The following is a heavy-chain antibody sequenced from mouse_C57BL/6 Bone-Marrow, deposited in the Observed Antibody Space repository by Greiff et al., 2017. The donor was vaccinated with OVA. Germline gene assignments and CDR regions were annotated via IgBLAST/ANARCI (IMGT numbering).Heavy chain of an antibody. CDR2: ISSGGDYI. Sequence: EVNVVESGEGLVKPGGSLKLSCAASGFTFSSYAMSWVRQTPEKRLEWVAYISSGGDYIYYADTVKGRFTISRDNARNTLYLQMSSLKSEDTAMYYWTRDRSWDLDWYFDVWGTGTTVTVSS. CDR1: GFTFSSYA. D-gene: IGHD4-1*01. V-gene: IGHV5-9-1*02. J-gene: IGHJ1*03. CDR3: TRDRSWDLDWYFDV.